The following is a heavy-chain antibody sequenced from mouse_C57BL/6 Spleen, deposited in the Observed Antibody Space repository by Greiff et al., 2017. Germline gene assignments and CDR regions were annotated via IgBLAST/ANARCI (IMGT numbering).Heavy chain of an antibody. CDR2: INPGSGGT. Sequence: VQLQQSGAELVRPGTSVKVSCKASGYAFTNYLIEWVKQRPGQGLEWIGVINPGSGGTNYNEKLKGKATLTADKSSSTAYMQLSSLTSEDSAVYFCARNDYDWYFDVWGTGTTVTVSS. D-gene: IGHD2-4*01. CDR1: GYAFTNYL. V-gene: IGHV1-54*01. CDR3: ARNDYDWYFDV. J-gene: IGHJ1*03.